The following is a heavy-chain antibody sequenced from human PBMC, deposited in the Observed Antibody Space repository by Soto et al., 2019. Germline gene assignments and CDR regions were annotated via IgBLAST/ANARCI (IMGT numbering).Heavy chain of an antibody. Sequence: GGSLRLSCAASGFTFSTYGMHWVRQAPGKGLEWVAVIWYDGSNKYYADSVKGRFTISRDNSKNTLYLQMNSLRAEDTAVYYCARDLKNYDILTGYPYYSYYGMDVWGQGTTVTVS. CDR2: IWYDGSNK. V-gene: IGHV3-33*01. J-gene: IGHJ6*02. CDR1: GFTFSTYG. D-gene: IGHD3-9*01. CDR3: ARDLKNYDILTGYPYYSYYGMDV.